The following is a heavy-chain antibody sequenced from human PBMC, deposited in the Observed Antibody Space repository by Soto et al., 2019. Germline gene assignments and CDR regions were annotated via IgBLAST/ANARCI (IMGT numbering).Heavy chain of an antibody. Sequence: WASVKVSCKASGGTFSSYAISWVRQAPGQGLEWMGGIIPIFGTANYAQKFQGRVTITADKSTSTAYMELSSLRSEDTAVYYCARGYYYGSGSYYPFDYWGQGTLVTVSS. V-gene: IGHV1-69*06. CDR1: GGTFSSYA. CDR3: ARGYYYGSGSYYPFDY. CDR2: IIPIFGTA. J-gene: IGHJ4*02. D-gene: IGHD3-10*01.